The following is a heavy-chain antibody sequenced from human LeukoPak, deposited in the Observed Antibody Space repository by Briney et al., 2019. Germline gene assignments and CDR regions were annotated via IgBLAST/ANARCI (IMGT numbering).Heavy chain of an antibody. J-gene: IGHJ4*02. Sequence: AAVKVSCKASGYTFTSYGISWVRQAPVQGLEWMGIINPGGGSTGYAQKFQGRVIMTRDTSTSTVYMELRSLRSEDTAVYYCARDFSETIVGALYYFDYWGQGTLVTVSS. CDR3: ARDFSETIVGALYYFDY. CDR2: INPGGGST. V-gene: IGHV1-46*01. D-gene: IGHD1-26*01. CDR1: GYTFTSYG.